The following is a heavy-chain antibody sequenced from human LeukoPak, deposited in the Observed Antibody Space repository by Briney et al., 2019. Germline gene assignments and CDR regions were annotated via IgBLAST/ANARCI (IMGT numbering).Heavy chain of an antibody. CDR1: GFTFSSYG. D-gene: IGHD3-10*01. CDR2: IANDGINK. J-gene: IGHJ4*02. CDR3: AKDGHYGSGTYPDY. V-gene: IGHV3-30*18. Sequence: PGTSLRLSCAASGFTFSSYGMNWVRQAPGKGLEWVAVIANDGINKFYVDSLRGRFSISRDNSKNTLYLQMNSLRPEDTAVYYCAKDGHYGSGTYPDYWGQGTLVTVSS.